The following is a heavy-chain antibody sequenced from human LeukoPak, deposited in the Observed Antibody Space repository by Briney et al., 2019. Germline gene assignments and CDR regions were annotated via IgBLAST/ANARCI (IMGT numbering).Heavy chain of an antibody. CDR2: IYFSGST. D-gene: IGHD6-19*01. J-gene: IGHJ4*02. CDR3: ARAIAVHGTPFEY. V-gene: IGHV4-59*01. Sequence: SETLSLTCTVSGDSINGYYWTWTRQPPGKGLEWIGYIYFSGSTNYSPSLKSRVAISLDTSKNQFSLRLSSVTAADTAIYYCARAIAVHGTPFEYWGQGTLVTVSS. CDR1: GDSINGYY.